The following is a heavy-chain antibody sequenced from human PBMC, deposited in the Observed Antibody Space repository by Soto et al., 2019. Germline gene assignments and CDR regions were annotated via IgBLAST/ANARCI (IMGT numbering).Heavy chain of an antibody. Sequence: ASVKVSCKASGGTFSSYAISWVRQAPGQGLEWMGGIIPIFGTANYAQKFQGRVTITADESTSTAYMELSSLRSEDTAVYYCAGDPRDSSGYYPYWYFDLWGRGTLVTVSS. J-gene: IGHJ2*01. CDR3: AGDPRDSSGYYPYWYFDL. CDR2: IIPIFGTA. CDR1: GGTFSSYA. D-gene: IGHD3-22*01. V-gene: IGHV1-69*13.